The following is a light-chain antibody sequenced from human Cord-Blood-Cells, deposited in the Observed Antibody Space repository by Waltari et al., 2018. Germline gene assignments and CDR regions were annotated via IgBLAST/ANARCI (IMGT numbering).Light chain of an antibody. Sequence: QSALTQPASVSGSPGQSITISCTGTNSDVGSYNLVSWYQQHPGKAPKLMIYEGSKRSSGVSKRFSGSKSGNTASLTISGLQAGDEADYYCCSYAGSSTWVFGGGTKLTVL. CDR1: NSDVGSYNL. J-gene: IGLJ2*01. CDR3: CSYAGSSTWV. CDR2: EGS. V-gene: IGLV2-23*01.